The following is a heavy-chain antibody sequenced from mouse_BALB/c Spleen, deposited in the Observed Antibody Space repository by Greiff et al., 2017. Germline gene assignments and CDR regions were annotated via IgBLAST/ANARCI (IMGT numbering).Heavy chain of an antibody. CDR3: ARRDGYYAFAY. Sequence: EVMLVESGGGLVKPGGSLKLSCAASGFAFSSYDMSWVRQTPEKRLEWVAYISSGGGSTYYPDTVKGRFTISRDNAKNTLYLQMSSLKSEDTAMYYCARRDGYYAFAYWGQGTLVTASA. CDR2: ISSGGGST. D-gene: IGHD2-3*01. V-gene: IGHV5-12-1*01. CDR1: GFAFSSYD. J-gene: IGHJ3*01.